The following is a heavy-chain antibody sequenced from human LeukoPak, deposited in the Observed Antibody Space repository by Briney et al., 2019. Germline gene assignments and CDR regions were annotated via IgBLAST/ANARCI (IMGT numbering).Heavy chain of an antibody. CDR1: GFTFSSYW. Sequence: GGSLRLSCGASGFTFSSYWMHWVRHAPGKGLVWISRINSDGSTTSYADSVKGRFTISRDNAKNTLYLQMNSLRAEDTAVYYCARGNYYGQDYWGQGTLVTVSS. V-gene: IGHV3-74*01. D-gene: IGHD3-10*01. CDR2: INSDGSTT. J-gene: IGHJ4*02. CDR3: ARGNYYGQDY.